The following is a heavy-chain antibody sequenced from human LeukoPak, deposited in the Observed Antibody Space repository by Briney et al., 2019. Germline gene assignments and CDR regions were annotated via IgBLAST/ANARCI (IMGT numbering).Heavy chain of an antibody. CDR3: ARGRLGGSGSYYNVLDY. V-gene: IGHV4-59*01. D-gene: IGHD3-10*01. CDR2: ISNSGST. J-gene: IGHJ4*02. Sequence: PSETLSLTCTVSGGSISSYYWSWIRQPPGKGLEWIGYISNSGSTNYNPSLKSRVTISVDTSRNQFSLKLSSVTAADTAVYYCARGRLGGSGSYYNVLDYWGQGTLVTVSS. CDR1: GGSISSYY.